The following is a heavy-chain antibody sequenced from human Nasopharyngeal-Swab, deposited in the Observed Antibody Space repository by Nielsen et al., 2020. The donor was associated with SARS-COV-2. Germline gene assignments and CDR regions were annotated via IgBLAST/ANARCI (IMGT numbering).Heavy chain of an antibody. V-gene: IGHV3-66*04. CDR1: GFPVSSNY. CDR3: ARRALQDYYFDY. Sequence: GGSLRLSCAASGFPVSSNYLSWVRQAPGKGLEWVSVIYSGGSTYYADSVKGRFTISRDNSKNTLYLQMNSLRAEDTAVYYCARRALQDYYFDYWGQGTLVTVSS. J-gene: IGHJ4*02. CDR2: IYSGGST.